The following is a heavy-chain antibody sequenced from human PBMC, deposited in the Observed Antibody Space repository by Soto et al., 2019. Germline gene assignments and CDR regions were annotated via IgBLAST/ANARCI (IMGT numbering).Heavy chain of an antibody. CDR3: ARGLNFHLAAGYYYYYYYMDV. CDR2: MNPNSGNT. J-gene: IGHJ6*03. Sequence: ASVKVSCKASGYTFTSYDINWVRQATGQGLEWMGWMNPNSGNTGYAQKFQGRVTMTRNTSISTAYMELSSLRSEDTAVYYCARGLNFHLAAGYYYYYYYMDVWGKGTTVTVSS. CDR1: GYTFTSYD. D-gene: IGHD6-13*01. V-gene: IGHV1-8*01.